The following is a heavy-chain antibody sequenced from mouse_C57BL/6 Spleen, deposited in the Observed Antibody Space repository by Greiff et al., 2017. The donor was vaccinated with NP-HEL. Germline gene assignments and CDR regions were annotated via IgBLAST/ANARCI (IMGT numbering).Heavy chain of an antibody. CDR3: ARVLHYYGSSYTFDY. Sequence: EVQLQESGPGLVKPSQSLSLTCSVTGYSITSGYYWNWIRQIPGNKLEWMGYISYDGSNNYNPSLKNRISITRDTSKNQFFLKLNSVTTEDTATYYCARVLHYYGSSYTFDYWGQGTTLTVSS. D-gene: IGHD1-1*01. J-gene: IGHJ2*01. CDR1: GYSITSGYY. V-gene: IGHV3-6*01. CDR2: ISYDGSN.